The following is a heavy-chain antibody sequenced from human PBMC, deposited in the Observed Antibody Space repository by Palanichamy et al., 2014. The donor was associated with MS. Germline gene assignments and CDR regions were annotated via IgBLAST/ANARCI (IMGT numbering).Heavy chain of an antibody. V-gene: IGHV5-10-1*03. CDR2: VDPSDSYT. CDR1: GYTFTDYW. D-gene: IGHD2-15*01. CDR3: ARRLAYCSGGSCWEFDR. Sequence: EVQLVQSGAEIKKPGESLRISCKGSGYTFTDYWISWVRQMPGKGLEWMGRVDPSDSYTNYSPSFQGHVTISADRSVSTAYLHWDSLKASDTAMYFCARRLAYCSGGSCWEFDRWGQGTLVTVSS. J-gene: IGHJ5*02.